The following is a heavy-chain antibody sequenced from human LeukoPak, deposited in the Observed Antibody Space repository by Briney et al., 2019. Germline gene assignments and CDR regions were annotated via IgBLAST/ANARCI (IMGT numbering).Heavy chain of an antibody. J-gene: IGHJ5*02. CDR3: ARDPRWLTPDCTSTSCYEDYFDL. D-gene: IGHD2-2*01. CDR2: IYDSSSS. V-gene: IGHV4-38-2*02. CDR1: GYSISSGYQ. Sequence: PSETLSLTCGVSGYSISSGYQGAWIRESPGEGLGWIGIIYDSSSSHYNPSLKSRVTISVDTSKNQFFLNMYSVTAADTAVYYCARDPRWLTPDCTSTSCYEDYFDLWGQGTLVTVSS.